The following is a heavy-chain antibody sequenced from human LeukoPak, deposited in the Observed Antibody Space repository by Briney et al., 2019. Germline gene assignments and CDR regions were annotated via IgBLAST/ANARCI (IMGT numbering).Heavy chain of an antibody. CDR2: IYYSGST. CDR3: ARVSLRYYVDY. CDR1: GGSITSFY. Sequence: PSETLSLTCSVSGGSITSFYWSWIRQPPGKGLEWVGYIYYSGSTNYNPSLKSRVTISVDTSKNQFSLKLSSVTAADTAVYYCARVSLRYYVDYWGQGTLVTVSS. D-gene: IGHD4-17*01. J-gene: IGHJ4*02. V-gene: IGHV4-59*01.